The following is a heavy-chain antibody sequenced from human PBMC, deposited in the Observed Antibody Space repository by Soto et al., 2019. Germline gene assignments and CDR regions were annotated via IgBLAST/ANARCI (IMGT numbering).Heavy chain of an antibody. CDR3: AREKGRGYDYYYYGMDV. V-gene: IGHV4-31*03. CDR2: IYHSGTT. D-gene: IGHD5-12*01. CDR1: GVSVSTDAYY. J-gene: IGHJ6*02. Sequence: QVQLQESGPGLVKPSQTLSLSCTVSGVSVSTDAYYWNWIRQHPGKGLEWIGYIYHSGTTYFSPSLKGRVTMSIDRSKNQFSLRLGSVTAADTAVYYCAREKGRGYDYYYYGMDVWGQGTTVTVSS.